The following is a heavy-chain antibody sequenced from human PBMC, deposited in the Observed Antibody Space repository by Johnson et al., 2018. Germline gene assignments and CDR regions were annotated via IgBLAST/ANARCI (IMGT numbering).Heavy chain of an antibody. CDR3: AKVQYSSGLDNYYYYYGMDV. J-gene: IGHJ6*02. Sequence: QVQLVQSGGGVVQPGRSLRLSCAASGFTFSSYGMHWVRQAPGKGLEWVAVISYDGSNKYYADSVKGRFTISRDNAKNSLYLQMNSLRAEDTALYYCAKVQYSSGLDNYYYYYGMDVWGQGTTVTVSS. D-gene: IGHD6-19*01. CDR2: ISYDGSNK. V-gene: IGHV3-30*18. CDR1: GFTFSSYG.